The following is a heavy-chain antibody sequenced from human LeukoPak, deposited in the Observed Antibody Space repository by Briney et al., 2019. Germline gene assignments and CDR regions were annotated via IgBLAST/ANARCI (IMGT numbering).Heavy chain of an antibody. CDR2: ISESSSHT. CDR1: GFVFSGYS. V-gene: IGHV3-21*06. D-gene: IGHD3-16*01. J-gene: IGHJ6*02. CDR3: ARDRAVKARIGGMDV. Sequence: GGSLRPSCAASGFVFSGYSINWVRQAPGKGLEWVSYISESSSHTYYVDSVKGRFTISRDNAKNSLYLQMSSLRAEDTGIYYCARDRAVKARIGGMDVWGQGTTVIVSS.